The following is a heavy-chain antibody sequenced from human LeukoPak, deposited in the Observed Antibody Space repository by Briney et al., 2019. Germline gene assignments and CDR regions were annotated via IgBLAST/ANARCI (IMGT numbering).Heavy chain of an antibody. CDR2: IKQGGSEE. CDR3: ARDIVVVTAYFDY. D-gene: IGHD2-21*02. J-gene: IGHJ4*02. V-gene: IGHV3-7*05. Sequence: GGSLRLSCAASGFTFSSYWMSWVRQASGKGLEWVANIKQGGSEEYYVDSVKGRFTISRDNAKNSLYLQMNSLRAEDTAVYYCARDIVVVTAYFDYWGQGTLVTVSS. CDR1: GFTFSSYW.